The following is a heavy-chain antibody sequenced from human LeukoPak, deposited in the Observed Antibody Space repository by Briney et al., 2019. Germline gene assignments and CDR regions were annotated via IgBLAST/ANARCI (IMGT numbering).Heavy chain of an antibody. CDR3: AKDRGRGSYSGYFDY. J-gene: IGHJ4*02. CDR2: ISGSGGST. CDR1: GFTFSSYA. Sequence: GGSLRLSCAASGFTFSSYAMSWVRQAPGKGLEWVSIISGSGGSTYYADSVKGRFTISRDNSKNTLYLQMNSLRAEDTAVYYCAKDRGRGSYSGYFDYWGQGTLVTVSS. V-gene: IGHV3-23*01. D-gene: IGHD1-26*01.